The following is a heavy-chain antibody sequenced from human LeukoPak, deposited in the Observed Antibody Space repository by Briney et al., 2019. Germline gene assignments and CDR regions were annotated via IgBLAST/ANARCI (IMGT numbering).Heavy chain of an antibody. CDR2: ISSSSSYI. Sequence: GGSLRLSCATSGFTFSSYSMNWVRQAPGKGLEWVSSISSSSSYIYYADSVKGRFTISRDNAKNSLYLQMNSLRDEDTAVYYCARVAAGYSVNYFDYWGQGTLVTVSS. J-gene: IGHJ4*02. V-gene: IGHV3-21*01. CDR3: ARVAAGYSVNYFDY. CDR1: GFTFSSYS. D-gene: IGHD4-23*01.